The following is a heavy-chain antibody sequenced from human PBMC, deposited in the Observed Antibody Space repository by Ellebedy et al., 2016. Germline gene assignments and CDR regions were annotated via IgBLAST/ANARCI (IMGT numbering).Heavy chain of an antibody. D-gene: IGHD1-26*01. V-gene: IGHV5-51*01. CDR1: GYSFTSYW. Sequence: ASVKVSCKGSGYSFTSYWIAWVRQMPGKGLEWMGIIYPGDSDTRYSPSFQGQVTISADKSISTAYLQWSSLKASDTAMYYCARQGGSRGRSRYWFDPWGQGTLVTVSS. J-gene: IGHJ5*02. CDR2: IYPGDSDT. CDR3: ARQGGSRGRSRYWFDP.